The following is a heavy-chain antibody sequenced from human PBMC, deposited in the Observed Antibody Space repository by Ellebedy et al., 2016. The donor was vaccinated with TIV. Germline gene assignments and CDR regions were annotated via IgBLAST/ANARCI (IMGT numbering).Heavy chain of an antibody. CDR2: INPSGGST. V-gene: IGHV1-46*01. CDR1: GYTFTSYY. Sequence: AASVKVSCKASGYTFTSYYMHRVRQAPGQGLEWMGIINPSGGSTSSAQKFQGRVTMTSDTSTTTVYMELRSLISEDTAVYYCERDLSVGTRNYYFGMDVWGQGTTVTVSS. J-gene: IGHJ6*02. D-gene: IGHD2-2*01. CDR3: ERDLSVGTRNYYFGMDV.